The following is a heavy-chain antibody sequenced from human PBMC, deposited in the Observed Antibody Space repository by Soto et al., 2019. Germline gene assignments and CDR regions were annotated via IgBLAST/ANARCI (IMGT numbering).Heavy chain of an antibody. Sequence: QVQLQQWGAGLLKPSETLSLTCAVYGGSFSGYYWSWIRQPPGKGLEWIGEINHSGSTNYNPSLKSRVTISVETSKNQFSLKLSSVTAADTAVYYCANSVTYYDFWSGYYPVYFDYWGQGTLVTVSS. D-gene: IGHD3-3*01. CDR3: ANSVTYYDFWSGYYPVYFDY. J-gene: IGHJ4*02. CDR2: INHSGST. V-gene: IGHV4-34*01. CDR1: GGSFSGYY.